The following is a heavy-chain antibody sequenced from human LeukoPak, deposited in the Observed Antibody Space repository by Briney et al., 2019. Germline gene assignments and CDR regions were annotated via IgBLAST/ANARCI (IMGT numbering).Heavy chain of an antibody. Sequence: PGGSLRLSCAASGFTFSSYSMSWVRQAPGKGLEWVSSISSSSSYIYYADSVKGRFTISRDNAKNSLYLRMNSLRAEDTAVYYCARSYGDYALGAFDIWGQGTMVTVSS. J-gene: IGHJ3*02. CDR1: GFTFSSYS. CDR3: ARSYGDYALGAFDI. V-gene: IGHV3-21*01. CDR2: ISSSSSYI. D-gene: IGHD4-17*01.